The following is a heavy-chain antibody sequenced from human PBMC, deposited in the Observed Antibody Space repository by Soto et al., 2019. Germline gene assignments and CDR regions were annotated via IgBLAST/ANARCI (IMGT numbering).Heavy chain of an antibody. Sequence: SETLSLTGTVSGGSISRGGYYWTWIRQHPGKGLEWIAYIYHSGYTFYNPSLKSRVTMSVDTSKNQFSMKLRSVTAADTAVYYCAKWEGLGSDYYYYAMDVWGQGTTVTAP. CDR2: IYHSGYT. D-gene: IGHD1-26*01. V-gene: IGHV4-31*03. CDR1: GGSISRGGYY. CDR3: AKWEGLGSDYYYYAMDV. J-gene: IGHJ6*02.